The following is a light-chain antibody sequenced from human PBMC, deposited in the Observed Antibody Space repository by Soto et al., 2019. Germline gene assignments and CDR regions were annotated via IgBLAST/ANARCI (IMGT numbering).Light chain of an antibody. CDR1: QSITTW. CDR2: DAS. J-gene: IGKJ1*01. Sequence: DIQMTQSPSTLSASVGDRVTITCRASQSITTWLAWYQQKPGKAPKLLIYDASSLEDGVPSRFSGSGSGTEFTLTISSLQPDDFATYYCQQYNSWTFDQGTKVEI. CDR3: QQYNSWT. V-gene: IGKV1-5*01.